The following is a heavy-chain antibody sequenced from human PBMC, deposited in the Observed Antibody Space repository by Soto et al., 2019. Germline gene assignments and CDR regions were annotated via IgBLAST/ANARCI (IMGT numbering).Heavy chain of an antibody. V-gene: IGHV4-4*02. J-gene: IGHJ4*02. CDR3: AGRKHSRGRFLTDY. CDR2: VYHSGNT. Sequence: SETLSLTCTVSGGSISSDTWWTWVRQPPGKGLEWVGEVYHSGNTNYNPSLKSRLTILVDKSKNQFSLNLRSVTAADTAIYYCAGRKHSRGRFLTDYWGQGTLDTVSS. D-gene: IGHD3-3*01. CDR1: GGSISSDTW.